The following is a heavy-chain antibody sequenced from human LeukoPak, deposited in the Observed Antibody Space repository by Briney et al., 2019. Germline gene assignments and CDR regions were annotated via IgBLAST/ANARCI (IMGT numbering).Heavy chain of an antibody. D-gene: IGHD2/OR15-2a*01. V-gene: IGHV5-51*01. CDR3: ARRGLSGDAFDI. J-gene: IGHJ3*02. CDR2: INPGDSDT. CDR1: GYTFTTYG. Sequence: ASVKVSCKASGYTFTTYGISWVRQAPGQGLEWMGIINPGDSDTEYSPSFQGQVTISADKSIFTAYLQWSSLKASDTAMYYCARRGLSGDAFDIWGQGTMVTVSS.